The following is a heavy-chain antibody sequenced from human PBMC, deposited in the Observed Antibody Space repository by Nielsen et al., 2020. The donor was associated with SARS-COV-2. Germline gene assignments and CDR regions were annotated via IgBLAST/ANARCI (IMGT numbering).Heavy chain of an antibody. D-gene: IGHD6-6*01. V-gene: IGHV1-24*01. CDR3: ARDYKRLYSSSSTGWFDP. J-gene: IGHJ5*02. CDR1: GYTLTELS. CDR2: FDPEDGET. Sequence: ASVKVSCKVSGYTLTELSMHWVRQAPGKGLEWMGGFDPEDGETIYAQKFQGRVTMTEDTSTDTAYMELSSLRSEDTAVYYCARDYKRLYSSSSTGWFDPWGQGTLVTVSS.